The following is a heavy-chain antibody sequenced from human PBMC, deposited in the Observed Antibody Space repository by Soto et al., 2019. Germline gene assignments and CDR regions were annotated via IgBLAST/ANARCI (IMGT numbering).Heavy chain of an antibody. CDR2: IFNSGTT. J-gene: IGHJ4*02. V-gene: IGHV4-31*02. CDR3: ALALGPTTGLDY. CDR1: GASTVSHYH. Sequence: QVQLQESGPGLVKPSQTLSLTCSVSGASTVSHYHWTWIRQPPGKGLEWMGYIFNSGTTFYNPSLTSRLSISMDTTENHYSLELRSVTAADTAVYYCALALGPTTGLDYWGQGTLVTVS. D-gene: IGHD1-26*01.